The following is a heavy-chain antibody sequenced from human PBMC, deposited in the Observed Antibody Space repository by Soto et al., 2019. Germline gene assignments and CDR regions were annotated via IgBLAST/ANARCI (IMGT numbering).Heavy chain of an antibody. J-gene: IGHJ4*02. CDR1: GYTFTSYG. CDR2: ISAHNGNT. CDR3: ARGRHGDN. V-gene: IGHV1-18*01. Sequence: QVHLVQSGAEVKKPGASVKVSCKASGYTFTSYGITWVRQAPGQGLEWMGWISAHNGNTDYAQKLQGRDIVTRDTPTSTAYMELRSRISDDAAVYYCARGRHGDNWGQGALVTVS.